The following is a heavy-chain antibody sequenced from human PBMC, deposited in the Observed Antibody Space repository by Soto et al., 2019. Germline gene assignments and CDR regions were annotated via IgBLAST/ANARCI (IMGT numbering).Heavy chain of an antibody. CDR1: GYSFTNYW. CDR3: ARQIDPLTTVSAFDY. Sequence: GESLKISCKGSGYSFTNYWIGWVRQMPGKGLEWMGIIYPGDSDTRYSPSFQGQVTISADKSISTAYLQWSSLKASDTAMYYCARQIDPLTTVSAFDYWGQGTLVTVSS. D-gene: IGHD4-17*01. V-gene: IGHV5-51*01. J-gene: IGHJ4*02. CDR2: IYPGDSDT.